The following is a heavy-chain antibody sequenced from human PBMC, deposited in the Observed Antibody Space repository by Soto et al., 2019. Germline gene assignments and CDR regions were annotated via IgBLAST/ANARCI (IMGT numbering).Heavy chain of an antibody. D-gene: IGHD5-12*01. J-gene: IGHJ4*02. CDR3: ARAYGGYADY. V-gene: IGHV4-59*01. CDR2: IYYSGST. Sequence: SETLSLTCTVSGGSISTYYWGWIRQPPGKGLEWIGYIYYSGSTNYNPSLKSRVTISVDTSKNQFSLKLSSVTAADTAVYYCARAYGGYADYWGQGALVTVSS. CDR1: GGSISTYY.